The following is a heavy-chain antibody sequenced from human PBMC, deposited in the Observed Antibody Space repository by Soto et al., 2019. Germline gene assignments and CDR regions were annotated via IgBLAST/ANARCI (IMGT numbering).Heavy chain of an antibody. CDR2: ISSSGSTI. V-gene: IGHV3-11*01. D-gene: IGHD5-12*01. CDR1: GFTFSDYY. J-gene: IGHJ4*02. Sequence: VGSLRLSCAASGFTFSDYYMSWIRQAPGKGLEWVSYISSSGSTIYYADAVKGRFTISRDNTKNSLYLQMNSMRAEDTAVYYCARMAPPIDYWGQGTLVTVSS. CDR3: ARMAPPIDY.